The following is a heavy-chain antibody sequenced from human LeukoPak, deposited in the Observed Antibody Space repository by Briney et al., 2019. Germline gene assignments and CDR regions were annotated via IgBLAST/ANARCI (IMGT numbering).Heavy chain of an antibody. CDR3: ARDNSRVDSVGHAAWWFDP. J-gene: IGHJ5*02. D-gene: IGHD1-26*01. CDR1: GGTFSSYA. Sequence: GASVKVSCKASGGTFSSYAISWVRQAPGQGLEWMGGIIPIFGTANYAQKFQGRLSLTRDMSTSTDYMELSSLTSEDTAVYYCARDNSRVDSVGHAAWWFDPWGQGTLVTVSS. CDR2: IIPIFGTA. V-gene: IGHV1-69*05.